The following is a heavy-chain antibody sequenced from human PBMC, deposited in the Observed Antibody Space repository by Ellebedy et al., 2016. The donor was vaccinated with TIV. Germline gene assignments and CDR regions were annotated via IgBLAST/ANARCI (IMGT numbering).Heavy chain of an antibody. CDR1: GFSFSSSA. V-gene: IGHV1-58*01. D-gene: IGHD6-6*01. CDR2: IVLGSGNT. Sequence: AASVKVSCKASGFSFSSSAVQWVRQARGQPLEWIGWIVLGSGNTNSAPKFQERVTITRDVSTSTVYMELSSRRSEDTGVYYCAADPEYSSSSWFDYWGQGTLVTVSS. J-gene: IGHJ4*02. CDR3: AADPEYSSSSWFDY.